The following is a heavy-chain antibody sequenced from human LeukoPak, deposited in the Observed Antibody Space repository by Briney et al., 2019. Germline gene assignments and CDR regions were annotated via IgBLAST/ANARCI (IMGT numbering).Heavy chain of an antibody. CDR2: IRYDGSKK. D-gene: IGHD3-22*01. CDR3: AKDTVYYYETSGYLDY. CDR1: GFTFSSYG. Sequence: GGSLRLSCAASGFTFSSYGMHWVRQAPGKGLEWVAFIRYDGSKKYYGDSVKGRFTISRDNSKNTVYLQMNSLRAEDTAAYYCAKDTVYYYETSGYLDYWGQGTPVTVSS. J-gene: IGHJ4*02. V-gene: IGHV3-30*02.